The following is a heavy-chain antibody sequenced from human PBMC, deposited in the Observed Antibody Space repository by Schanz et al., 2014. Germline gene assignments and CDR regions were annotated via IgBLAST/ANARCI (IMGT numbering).Heavy chain of an antibody. CDR2: MYINSGST. V-gene: IGHV3-53*01. D-gene: IGHD5-12*01. J-gene: IGHJ4*02. CDR1: GFTVNTNY. Sequence: HLVESGGGLIQPGGSLRLSCAVSGFTVNTNYMSWVRQAPGKGLEWISSMYINSGSTQYADSVKGRFIISRDNSKNTLYLQMNSLRADDTAVYYCAKADLVATIWTAFDYWGQGTLVTVSS. CDR3: AKADLVATIWTAFDY.